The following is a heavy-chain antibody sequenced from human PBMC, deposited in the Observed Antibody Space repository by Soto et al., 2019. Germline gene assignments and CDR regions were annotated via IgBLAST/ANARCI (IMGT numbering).Heavy chain of an antibody. J-gene: IGHJ4*02. CDR2: ISYSGNT. CDR3: TGDRNSRNWAKN. V-gene: IGHV4-59*11. D-gene: IGHD6-13*01. Sequence: PSETLSLTCSVTCSGSGGCFFNHHWGWIRQSPGRGLEWIGFISYSGNTNYNPFLKSRVTISMDTSRSQFSLNLRSVIAADTAVYYCTGDRNSRNWAKNWGRGSLVTVSS. CDR1: GGCFFNHH.